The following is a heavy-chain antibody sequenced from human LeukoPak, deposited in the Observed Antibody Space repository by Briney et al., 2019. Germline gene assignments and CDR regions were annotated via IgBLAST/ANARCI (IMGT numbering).Heavy chain of an antibody. Sequence: ASVKVSCKASGYTFTGYYMHWVRQAPGQGLEWMGGFDPEDGETIYAQKFQGRVTMTEDTSTDTAYMELSSLRSEDTAVYYCATTKTIWFGSYYMDVWGKGTTVTISS. CDR1: GYTFTGYY. D-gene: IGHD3-10*01. CDR2: FDPEDGET. CDR3: ATTKTIWFGSYYMDV. J-gene: IGHJ6*03. V-gene: IGHV1-24*01.